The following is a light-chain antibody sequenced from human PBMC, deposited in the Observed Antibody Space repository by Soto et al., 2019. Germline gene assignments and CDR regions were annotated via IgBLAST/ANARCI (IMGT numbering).Light chain of an antibody. V-gene: IGLV3-21*02. CDR3: HVWDSSSDHVI. CDR2: DDT. Sequence: SSELTQAPSGSVAPGQTARIACGGNNIGTKSVHWYQQKPGQAPVLVVYDDTDRPSGIPERFSGSNSGDTATLTISSVEAGDEADYYCHVWDSSSDHVIFGGGTKRTVL. J-gene: IGLJ2*01. CDR1: NIGTKS.